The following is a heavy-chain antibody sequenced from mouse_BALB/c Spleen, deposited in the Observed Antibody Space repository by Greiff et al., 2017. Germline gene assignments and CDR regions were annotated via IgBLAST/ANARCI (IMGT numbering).Heavy chain of an antibody. CDR3: ARSIYCYGSSLYYYAMDY. CDR2: IYPGSGST. D-gene: IGHD1-1*01. J-gene: IGHJ4*01. CDR1: GYNFTSYW. Sequence: QVQLQQPGAELVKPGTSVKLSCKASGYNFTSYWINWVKLRPGQGLEWIGDIYPGSGSTNYNEKFKSKATLTVDTSSSTAYMQLSSLASEDSALYYCARSIYCYGSSLYYYAMDYWGQGTSVTVSS. V-gene: IGHV1-55*01.